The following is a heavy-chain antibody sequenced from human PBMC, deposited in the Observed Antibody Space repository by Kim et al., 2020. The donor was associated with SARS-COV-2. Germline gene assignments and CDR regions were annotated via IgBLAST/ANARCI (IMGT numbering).Heavy chain of an antibody. J-gene: IGHJ4*02. CDR3: ARPSSSHFDF. Sequence: GGSLRLSCAASGFIFRNFGLHWVRQAPGKGLEWVAFISNDGATAIYADSVRGRVTISSDYSENKVYLQMDSLYAGDTAVYYCARPSSSHFDFWGQGTLVSVSS. V-gene: IGHV3-33*05. CDR2: ISNDGATA. CDR1: GFIFRNFG. D-gene: IGHD3-10*01.